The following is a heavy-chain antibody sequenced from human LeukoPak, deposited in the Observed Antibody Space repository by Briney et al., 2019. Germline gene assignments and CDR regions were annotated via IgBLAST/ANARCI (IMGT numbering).Heavy chain of an antibody. CDR1: GLNFDDSA. J-gene: IGHJ4*02. Sequence: QPGGSLRLSCVASGLNFDDSAMHWVRQAPGKGLERVSLISADGGSTFSADSVKGRFSISRDNSKNSLYLQMNSLRSEDTAMYYCAKESGKFDYWGQGTLVAVSS. CDR2: ISADGGST. V-gene: IGHV3-43*02. CDR3: AKESGKFDY.